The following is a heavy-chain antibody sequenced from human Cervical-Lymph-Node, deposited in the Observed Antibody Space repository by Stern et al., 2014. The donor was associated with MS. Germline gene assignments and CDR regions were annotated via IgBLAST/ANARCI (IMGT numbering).Heavy chain of an antibody. J-gene: IGHJ4*02. CDR1: YDSISSYY. Sequence: MQLVESGPGLVKPSETLSLTCTVSYDSISSYYWTWILQPPGKGLEWIGYINYRRNPNYNPALKSRVTISVDTSKNQFSLKLTSVTAADTAVYYCARAFSDYHDSTPGYWGQGTLVTVSS. V-gene: IGHV4-59*01. CDR2: INYRRNP. D-gene: IGHD3-22*01. CDR3: ARAFSDYHDSTPGY.